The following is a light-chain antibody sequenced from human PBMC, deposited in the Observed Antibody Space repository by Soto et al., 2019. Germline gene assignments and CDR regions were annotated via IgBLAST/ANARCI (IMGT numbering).Light chain of an antibody. CDR2: GVS. CDR1: QNIHSY. J-gene: IGKJ4*01. CDR3: QQSFTTPLT. Sequence: IQVAQSPYSLSASVGDRVTITCRASQNIHSYLNWYKQTPGKPPELLIFGVSNLESGVPSRFSGSGSGTDFTLTIATLQREDFATYYCQQSFTTPLTFGGGTMVDI. V-gene: IGKV1-39*01.